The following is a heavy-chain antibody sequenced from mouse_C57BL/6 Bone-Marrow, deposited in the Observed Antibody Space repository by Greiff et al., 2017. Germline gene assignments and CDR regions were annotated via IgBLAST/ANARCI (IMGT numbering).Heavy chain of an antibody. CDR1: GYTFTSYW. CDR3: ARSGPLGRSFDY. V-gene: IGHV1-55*01. J-gene: IGHJ2*01. CDR2: IYPTSGRT. D-gene: IGHD4-1*01. Sequence: QVQLKQPGAELVKPGASVKMSCKASGYTFTSYWITWVKQRPGQGLEWIGDIYPTSGRTNYNEKFKSKAKLTVDTSSNTAYMQLSSLTSEDSAVFYCARSGPLGRSFDYWGRGTTPTVSS.